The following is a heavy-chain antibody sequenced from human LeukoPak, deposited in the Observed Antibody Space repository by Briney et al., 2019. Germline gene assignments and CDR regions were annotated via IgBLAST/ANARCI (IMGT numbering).Heavy chain of an antibody. V-gene: IGHV3-23*01. CDR2: ITSGVGSP. CDR3: TKRGAYYVDY. Sequence: GGSLRLSCAASGFTFGTSAMSWVRQTPEKGLEWVSSITSGVGSPYYADSVKGRFTISRDNSNNVLYLQMNSLRAEDTAVYYCTKRGAYYVDYWGRGIPVTVSS. D-gene: IGHD3-16*01. CDR1: GFTFGTSA. J-gene: IGHJ4*02.